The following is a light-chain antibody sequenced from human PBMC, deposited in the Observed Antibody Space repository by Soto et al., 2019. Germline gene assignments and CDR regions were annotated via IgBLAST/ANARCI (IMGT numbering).Light chain of an antibody. CDR3: CSHAGSSTYVV. J-gene: IGLJ2*01. CDR2: EVS. Sequence: QSVLTQAASVSGSPGQSITISCTGTSSDIGSYNLVSWYQQHPGKAPKLMISEVSKRPSGVSNRFSGSKSGNTASLTISGLQAEDEADYYCCSHAGSSTYVVFGGGIKLTVL. CDR1: SSDIGSYNL. V-gene: IGLV2-23*02.